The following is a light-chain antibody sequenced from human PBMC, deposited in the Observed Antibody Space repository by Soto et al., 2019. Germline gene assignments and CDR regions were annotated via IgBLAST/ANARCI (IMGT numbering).Light chain of an antibody. CDR2: EMS. V-gene: IGKV1-33*01. CDR3: QQFGSVPLT. CDR1: QDIGNS. J-gene: IGKJ4*01. Sequence: DIPMTQSPSSLSASIGDRVTITCQASQDIGNSLNWYQQKSGKAPNLLTYEMSRLGAGVTSRFRGSSSRTNFRLTISDLQREDVGTYYCQQFGSVPLTFGGGTKVEIK.